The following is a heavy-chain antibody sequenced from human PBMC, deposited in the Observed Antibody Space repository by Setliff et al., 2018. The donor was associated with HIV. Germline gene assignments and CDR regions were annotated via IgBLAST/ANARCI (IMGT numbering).Heavy chain of an antibody. CDR3: AKGSGFYDY. Sequence: GSLRLSCTASGFTVSSNYMTWVRQAPGKGLEWVALMYDGGSTYYADSVKGRFTITRDISKNTLDLQMNSLRVDDTAVYYCAKGSGFYDYWGQGTLVTVSS. J-gene: IGHJ4*02. CDR2: MYDGGST. D-gene: IGHD3-22*01. V-gene: IGHV3-53*01. CDR1: GFTVSSNY.